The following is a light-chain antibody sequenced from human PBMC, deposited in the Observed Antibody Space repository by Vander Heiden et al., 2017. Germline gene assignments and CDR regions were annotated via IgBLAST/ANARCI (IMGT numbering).Light chain of an antibody. Sequence: QSALTQPRSVSGSPGQSVTISCTGSRRDVGSYGYVSWYQQHPGKAPKLLIYEVTKRPSGIPDRFSASRSGNTASLTVTTLQPEDEADYYCSSYARSNSYVFGPGTKVTVI. CDR1: RRDVGSYGY. CDR2: EVT. V-gene: IGLV2-11*01. J-gene: IGLJ1*01. CDR3: SSYARSNSYV.